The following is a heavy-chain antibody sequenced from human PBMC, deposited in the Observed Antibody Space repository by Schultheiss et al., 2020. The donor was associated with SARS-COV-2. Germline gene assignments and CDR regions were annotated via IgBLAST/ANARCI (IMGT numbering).Heavy chain of an antibody. J-gene: IGHJ6*02. V-gene: IGHV3-53*04. CDR2: IYSGGST. Sequence: GESLKISCAASGFTVSSNYMSWVRQAPGKGLEWVSVIYSGGSTYYADSVKGRFTISRHNSKNTLYLQMNSLRAEDTAVYYCAATVESSSGYYGMDVWGQGTTVTVSS. CDR3: AATVESSSGYYGMDV. CDR1: GFTVSSNY. D-gene: IGHD6-6*01.